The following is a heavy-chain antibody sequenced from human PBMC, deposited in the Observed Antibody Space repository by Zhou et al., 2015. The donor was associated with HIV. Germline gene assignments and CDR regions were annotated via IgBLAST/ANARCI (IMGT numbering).Heavy chain of an antibody. CDR3: ARTYDFWSGYFWPY. V-gene: IGHV1-8*01. J-gene: IGHJ4*02. D-gene: IGHD3-3*01. Sequence: QVYLVQSGTEVKKPGASVKVSCEASGYTFTSYDINWVRQASGQGPEWMGWMNPNSGNTGYAPKFQGRLTMSRNISINTAYMELTGLRSEDTAIYYCARTYDFWSGYFWPYWGQGTLVTVSS. CDR2: MNPNSGNT. CDR1: GYTFTSYD.